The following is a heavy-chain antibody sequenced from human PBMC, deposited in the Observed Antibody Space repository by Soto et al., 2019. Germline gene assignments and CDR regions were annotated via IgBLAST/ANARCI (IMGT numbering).Heavy chain of an antibody. CDR1: GFTFSSYA. V-gene: IGHV3-23*01. D-gene: IGHD4-17*01. CDR3: AKDDYGDYGAFDY. CDR2: ISGSGGST. Sequence: EVQLLESWGGLVQPGGSLRLSCAASGFTFSSYAMSWVRQAPGKGLEWVSAISGSGGSTYYADSVKGRFTISRDNSKNTLYLQMNSLRAEDTAVYYCAKDDYGDYGAFDYWGQGTLVTVSS. J-gene: IGHJ4*02.